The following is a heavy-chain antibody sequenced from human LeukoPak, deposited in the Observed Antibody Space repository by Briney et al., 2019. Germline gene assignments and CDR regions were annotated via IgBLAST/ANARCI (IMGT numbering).Heavy chain of an antibody. CDR1: GGSFSGYY. CDR2: INHSGST. Sequence: SETLSLTCAVYGGSFSGYYWSWIRQPPGKGLEWIGEINHSGSTNYNPSLKSRVTISVDTSKNQFSLKLSSVTAADTAVYYCARRRVVVAATRDYGMDVCGQGTTVTVSS. CDR3: ARRRVVVAATRDYGMDV. J-gene: IGHJ6*02. D-gene: IGHD2-15*01. V-gene: IGHV4-34*01.